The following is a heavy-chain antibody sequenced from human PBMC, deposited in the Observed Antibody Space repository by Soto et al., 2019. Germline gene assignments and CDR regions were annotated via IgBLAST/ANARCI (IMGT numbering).Heavy chain of an antibody. Sequence: QVQLVQSGAEVKKPGASVKVSCRPSGYTFTSYDINWVRQAPGQGPEWLGWVDPHSDKRGYAQKKYQGTPTLTRNTLTSDVYMEPSCLRSEDTAVYYCAIYRTAPPVGFDIWGRGTMVTVSS. CDR2: VDPHSDKR. V-gene: IGHV1-8*01. CDR3: AIYRTAPPVGFDI. D-gene: IGHD1-26*01. CDR1: GYTFTSYD. J-gene: IGHJ3*02.